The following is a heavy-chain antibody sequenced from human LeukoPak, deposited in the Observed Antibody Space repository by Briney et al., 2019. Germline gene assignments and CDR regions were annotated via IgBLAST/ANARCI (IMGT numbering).Heavy chain of an antibody. V-gene: IGHV3-66*01. Sequence: PGGSLRLSCAASGFTVSSNYMSWVRQAPGKGLEWVSVIYSGGSTYYADSVKGRFTISRDNSKNTLYLQMNSLRAEDTAVYYCAREPRGYVTAYGDYVDGLEYWGQGTLVTVSS. D-gene: IGHD4-17*01. J-gene: IGHJ4*02. CDR2: IYSGGST. CDR3: AREPRGYVTAYGDYVDGLEY. CDR1: GFTVSSNY.